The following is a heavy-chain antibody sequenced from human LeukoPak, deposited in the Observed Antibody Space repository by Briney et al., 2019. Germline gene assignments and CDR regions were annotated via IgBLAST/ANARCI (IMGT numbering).Heavy chain of an antibody. J-gene: IGHJ6*03. D-gene: IGHD1-26*01. CDR2: IWYDGSNK. CDR3: ARVVWEYYYMDV. Sequence: GGSLRLSCAASGFTFSSYGMHWVRQAPGKGLEWVAVIWYDGSNKYYADSVKGRFTISRDNSKNTLYLQMNSLRAEDTAVNYCARVVWEYYYMDVWGKGTTVTVSS. V-gene: IGHV3-33*01. CDR1: GFTFSSYG.